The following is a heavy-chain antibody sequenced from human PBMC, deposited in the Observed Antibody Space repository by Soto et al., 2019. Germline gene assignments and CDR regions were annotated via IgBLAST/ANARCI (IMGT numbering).Heavy chain of an antibody. J-gene: IGHJ4*02. V-gene: IGHV3-48*02. CDR1: GFPVSFYS. CDR2: ITSTSSAI. CDR3: ARDGKGAAYTHGPYYFDY. D-gene: IGHD1-1*01. Sequence: WGSLGLSCAASGFPVSFYSMNWVRQAPGKGLEWISYITSTSSAINYADSVRGRFTISRDNAMRSLFLHMNSLRDEDTAVYYCARDGKGAAYTHGPYYFDYWGQGALVTVSS.